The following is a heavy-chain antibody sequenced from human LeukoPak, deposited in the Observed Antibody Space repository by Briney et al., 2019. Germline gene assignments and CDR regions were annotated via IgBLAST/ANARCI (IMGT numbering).Heavy chain of an antibody. CDR3: ARVGGYSGYENFDY. Sequence: SGGSLRLSCAASGFTFSSYWMSWVRQAPGKGLEWVANIKQDGSEKYYVDSVKGRFTISRDNAKNSLYLQMNSLRAEDMAVYYCARVGGYSGYENFDYWGQGTLVTVSS. CDR1: GFTFSSYW. J-gene: IGHJ4*02. CDR2: IKQDGSEK. D-gene: IGHD5-12*01. V-gene: IGHV3-7*01.